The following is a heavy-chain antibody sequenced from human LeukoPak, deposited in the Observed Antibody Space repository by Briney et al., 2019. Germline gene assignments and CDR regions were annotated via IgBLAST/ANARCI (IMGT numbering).Heavy chain of an antibody. Sequence: ASVKVSCKPSGLTFTSYGISWVRQAPGQGLEWMGWSSAYNGNTNYAQKLQGRVTMTTDTSTSTAYMELRSLRSDDTAVYYCARDNSVGDVAWWFDPWGQGTLVTVSS. D-gene: IGHD1-26*01. V-gene: IGHV1-18*01. CDR2: SSAYNGNT. J-gene: IGHJ5*02. CDR1: GLTFTSYG. CDR3: ARDNSVGDVAWWFDP.